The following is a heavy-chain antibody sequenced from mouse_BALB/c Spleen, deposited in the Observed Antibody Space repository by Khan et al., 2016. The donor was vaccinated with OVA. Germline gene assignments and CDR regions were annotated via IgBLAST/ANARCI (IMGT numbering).Heavy chain of an antibody. V-gene: IGHV9-4*02. D-gene: IGHD2-2*01. CDR3: ASWYGYGWYFDV. CDR2: INTHSGVP. CDR1: GYTFTTAG. Sequence: QIQLVQSGPELKKPGETVRISCKASGYTFTTAGMQWVQKMPGKGLKWIGWINTHSGVPKYAEDFKGRFAFSLETSASTAYLQITNLKNEDTATYFCASWYGYGWYFDVWGAGTTVTVFS. J-gene: IGHJ1*01.